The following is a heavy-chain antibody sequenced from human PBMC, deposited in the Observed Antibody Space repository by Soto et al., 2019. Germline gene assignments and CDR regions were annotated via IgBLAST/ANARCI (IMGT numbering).Heavy chain of an antibody. D-gene: IGHD4-4*01. CDR2: ISYDGSNK. J-gene: IGHJ6*02. Sequence: QVQLVESVGGVVQPGRSLRLSCAASGFTFSSYGMHWVRQAPGKGLEWVAVISYDGSNKYYADSVKGRFTISRDNSKNTLYLQMNSLRAEDTAVYYCATDSSSNYEGYYYSMDVWGPGTPVTVSS. CDR3: ATDSSSNYEGYYYSMDV. CDR1: GFTFSSYG. V-gene: IGHV3-30*03.